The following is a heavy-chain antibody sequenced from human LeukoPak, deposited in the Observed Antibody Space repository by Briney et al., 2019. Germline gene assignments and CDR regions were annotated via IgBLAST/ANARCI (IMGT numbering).Heavy chain of an antibody. D-gene: IGHD3-22*01. V-gene: IGHV3-33*01. CDR1: GFTFSSYG. CDR3: ARDVYYYDSSGYSDAFDI. J-gene: IGHJ3*02. Sequence: GGSLRLSCAASGFTFSSYGMHWVRQAPGKGLEWVAVIWYDGSNKYYADSVKGRFTISRDNSKNTLYLQMNSLRAEDTAVYYCARDVYYYDSSGYSDAFDIWGQGTMVSVSS. CDR2: IWYDGSNK.